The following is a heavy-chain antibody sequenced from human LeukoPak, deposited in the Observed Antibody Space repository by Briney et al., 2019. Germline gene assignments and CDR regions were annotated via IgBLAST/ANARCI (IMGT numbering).Heavy chain of an antibody. Sequence: SETLSLTCTVSGYSISSGYYWGWIRQPPGKGLEWIGEINHSGSTNYNPSLKSRVTISVDTSKNQFSLKLSSVTAADTAVYYCARRYSSGWSLPDYWGQGTLVTVSS. CDR3: ARRYSSGWSLPDY. CDR1: GYSISSGYY. J-gene: IGHJ4*02. D-gene: IGHD6-19*01. V-gene: IGHV4-38-2*02. CDR2: INHSGST.